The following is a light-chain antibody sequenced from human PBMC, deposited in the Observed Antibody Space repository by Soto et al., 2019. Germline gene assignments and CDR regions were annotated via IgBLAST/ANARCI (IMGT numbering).Light chain of an antibody. V-gene: IGLV2-14*01. CDR1: SSDVGGYNF. Sequence: QSALTQPASVSGSPGQSSTISCTGTSSDVGGYNFVSWYQQYPGKAPKLMIYDVSHRPSGVSTRFSGSKSGNTASLTISGLQAEDEADYYCTSYATSSTLFGGGTK. J-gene: IGLJ2*01. CDR2: DVS. CDR3: TSYATSSTL.